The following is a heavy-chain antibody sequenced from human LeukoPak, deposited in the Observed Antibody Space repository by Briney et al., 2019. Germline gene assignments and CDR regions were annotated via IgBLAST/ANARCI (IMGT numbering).Heavy chain of an antibody. D-gene: IGHD5-24*01. CDR1: GFTFINYA. Sequence: GGSLRLSCAASGFTFINYAMNWVRQAPGKGLEWVSALSFSGLTTYYADSVRGRFTISRDNSKNTLYLQMNSLRAEDTAVYYCAKAGDGYNRSWFDPWGQGTLVTVSS. CDR3: AKAGDGYNRSWFDP. J-gene: IGHJ5*02. V-gene: IGHV3-23*01. CDR2: LSFSGLTT.